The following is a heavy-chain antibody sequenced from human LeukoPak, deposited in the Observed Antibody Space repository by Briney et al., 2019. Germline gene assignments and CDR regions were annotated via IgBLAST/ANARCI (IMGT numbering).Heavy chain of an antibody. V-gene: IGHV3-11*06. Sequence: PGGSLRLSCAASEFTFSDYYMSWIRQAPGKGLEWVSYISSSGSYTNYADSVKGRFTISRDSAKNSLYLQMNSLRAEDTAVYYCARGLEVATLDYWGQGTLVTVSS. CDR2: ISSSGSYT. CDR3: ARGLEVATLDY. CDR1: EFTFSDYY. J-gene: IGHJ4*02. D-gene: IGHD5-12*01.